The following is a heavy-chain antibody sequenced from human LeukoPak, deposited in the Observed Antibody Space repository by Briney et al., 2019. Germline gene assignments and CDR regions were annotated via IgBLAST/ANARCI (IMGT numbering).Heavy chain of an antibody. CDR2: INHSGST. Sequence: SETLSLTCAVYGGSFSGYYWSWIRQPPGKGLEWIGEINHSGSTNYNPSLKSRVTISVDTSKNQFSLKLSSVTAADTAVYYCARGCYDFWSGYYTHYYYGMDVWGQGTLVTVSS. CDR3: ARGCYDFWSGYYTHYYYGMDV. D-gene: IGHD3-3*01. V-gene: IGHV4-34*01. J-gene: IGHJ6*02. CDR1: GGSFSGYY.